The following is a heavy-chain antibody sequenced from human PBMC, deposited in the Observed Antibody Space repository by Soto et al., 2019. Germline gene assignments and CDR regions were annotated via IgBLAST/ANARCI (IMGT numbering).Heavy chain of an antibody. CDR2: IYYSGST. J-gene: IGHJ5*02. CDR1: GGSISSGDYY. CDR3: ASRYCSGGSCRLFGWFDP. D-gene: IGHD2-15*01. Sequence: SETLSLTCTVSGGSISSGDYYWNWIRQHPGKGLEWIGYIYYSGSTYYNPSLKSRVTISVDTSKNQFSLRLSSVTAADTAVYYCASRYCSGGSCRLFGWFDPWGQRTLVTVSS. V-gene: IGHV4-31*03.